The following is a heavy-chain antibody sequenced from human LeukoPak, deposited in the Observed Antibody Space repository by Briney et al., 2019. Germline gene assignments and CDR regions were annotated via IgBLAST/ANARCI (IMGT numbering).Heavy chain of an antibody. Sequence: SETLSLTCTVSGGSISSRSYYWGWIRQPPGKGLEWIGKISDSGSTYYSPSLRSRVTISIDMSKNQFSLKLSSVTAADTAVYYCARPHGTAYVESHWFDPWGQGTLVTVSS. J-gene: IGHJ5*02. CDR2: ISDSGST. CDR1: GGSISSRSYY. V-gene: IGHV4-39*01. D-gene: IGHD2-21*01. CDR3: ARPHGTAYVESHWFDP.